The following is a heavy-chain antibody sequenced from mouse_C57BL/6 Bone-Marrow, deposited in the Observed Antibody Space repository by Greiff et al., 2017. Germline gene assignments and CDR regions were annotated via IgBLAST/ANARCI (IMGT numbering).Heavy chain of an antibody. J-gene: IGHJ4*01. D-gene: IGHD1-1*01. CDR3: SRLGSSYGYYTMGY. CDR1: GYSFTDHN. V-gene: IGHV1-39*01. Sequence: EVQLQQSGPELVKPGAPVKIFCKAFGYSFTDHNMNWVKQSNGKSLEWIGVINSNYGTTSHNQKFKGKATLTVDQSSSTAYMQLNSLTSEDSAVYYCSRLGSSYGYYTMGYWRQGTSVTDSA. CDR2: INSNYGTT.